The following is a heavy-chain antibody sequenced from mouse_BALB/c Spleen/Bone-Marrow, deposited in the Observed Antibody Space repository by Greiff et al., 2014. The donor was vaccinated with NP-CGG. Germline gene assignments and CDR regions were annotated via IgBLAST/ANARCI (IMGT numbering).Heavy chain of an antibody. CDR1: GYSFTGYF. CDR2: INPYNGDT. D-gene: IGHD2-3*01. Sequence: EVKLQESGPELVKPGASVKISCKASGYSFTGYFMNWVKQSHGKSLEWIGRINPYNGDTFYNQKFKGKATLTVDKSPSTAHTELLSLTSEDSAVYYCGGQDGYYGGFAYWGQGTLVTVSA. V-gene: IGHV1-37*01. CDR3: GGQDGYYGGFAY. J-gene: IGHJ3*01.